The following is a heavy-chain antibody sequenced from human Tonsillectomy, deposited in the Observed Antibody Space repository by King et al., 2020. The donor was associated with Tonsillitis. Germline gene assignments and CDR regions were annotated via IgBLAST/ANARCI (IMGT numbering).Heavy chain of an antibody. D-gene: IGHD3-16*01. CDR3: AKYKGEQCLGWIFDY. Sequence: VQLVESGGGLVQPGGSLRLSCAASGFTFSSYAMSWVRQAPGKGLEWVSAISGSGGGTYYADSVKGRFTISRDNSKNTLYLKMNSLRAEDTALYYCAKYKGEQCLGWIFDYWGQGTLVTVSS. CDR2: ISGSGGGT. CDR1: GFTFSSYA. J-gene: IGHJ4*02. V-gene: IGHV3-23*04.